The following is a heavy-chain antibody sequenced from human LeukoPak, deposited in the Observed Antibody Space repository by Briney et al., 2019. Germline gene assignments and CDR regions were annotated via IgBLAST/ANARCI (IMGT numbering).Heavy chain of an antibody. CDR1: GGSFSGYY. CDR2: INHSGST. D-gene: IGHD2-2*01. Sequence: SETLSLTCAVYGGSFSGYYWSWIRQPPGKGLEWIGEINHSGSTNYNPSLKSQVTISVDTSKNQFSLKLSSVTAADTAVYYCASSTSFPRGDYFDYWGQGTLVAVSS. CDR3: ASSTSFPRGDYFDY. J-gene: IGHJ4*02. V-gene: IGHV4-34*01.